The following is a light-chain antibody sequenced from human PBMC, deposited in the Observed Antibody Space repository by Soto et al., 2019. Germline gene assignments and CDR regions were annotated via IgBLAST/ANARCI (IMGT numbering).Light chain of an antibody. V-gene: IGKV3-20*01. CDR3: QQYVMSPWT. Sequence: EIVLTQSTGTLSLCPGERATLSCRASQSVGGSYLDWYQQKPGQAPRLLIYGASSRATGIPDRFSGSGSGTDFTLTISRLEPEDFAVYYCQQYVMSPWTFGQGTKVEIK. CDR2: GAS. CDR1: QSVGGSY. J-gene: IGKJ1*01.